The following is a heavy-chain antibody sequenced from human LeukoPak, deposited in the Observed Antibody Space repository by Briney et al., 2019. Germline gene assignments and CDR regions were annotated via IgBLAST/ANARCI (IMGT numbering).Heavy chain of an antibody. CDR1: GFTFSSYW. CDR2: MNRDGSEK. CDR3: ARDGGIIRFGGQDV. D-gene: IGHD3-16*01. J-gene: IGHJ6*02. Sequence: GGSLRLSCAASGFTFSSYWMSWVRQAPGKGLEWVANMNRDGSEKNYVDSIKGRFTISRDNAAISLYLQVNSLRVEDTAVYYCARDGGIIRFGGQDVWGQGTTVIVS. V-gene: IGHV3-7*01.